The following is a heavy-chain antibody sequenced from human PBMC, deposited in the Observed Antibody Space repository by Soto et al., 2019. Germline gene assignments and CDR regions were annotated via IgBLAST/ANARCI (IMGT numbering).Heavy chain of an antibody. J-gene: IGHJ4*02. V-gene: IGHV4-34*01. CDR1: GGSFSGYY. CDR2: INHSGST. D-gene: IGHD2-21*01. Sequence: QVQLQQWGAGLLKPSETLSLTCAVSGGSFSGYYWTWIRQPPGKGLEWIGEINHSGSTNYNPSLKSRVSISVDTSKNQFSLKLSSVTAADTAVYYRARAPLRGGHIGPLGYWGQGTLVTVSS. CDR3: ARAPLRGGHIGPLGY.